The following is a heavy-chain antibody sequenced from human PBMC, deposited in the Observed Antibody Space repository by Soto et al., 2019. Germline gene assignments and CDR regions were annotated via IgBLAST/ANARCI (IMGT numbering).Heavy chain of an antibody. CDR2: INHSGST. V-gene: IGHV4-34*01. J-gene: IGHJ4*02. CDR1: GGSFSGYY. D-gene: IGHD2-15*01. Sequence: SETLSLTCAVYGGSFSGYYWSWIRQPPGKGLEWIGEINHSGSTNYNPSLKSRVTISVDTSKNQFSLKLSSVTAADTAVYYGARGAPPSGGSSSDYWGQGTLVTVSS. CDR3: ARGAPPSGGSSSDY.